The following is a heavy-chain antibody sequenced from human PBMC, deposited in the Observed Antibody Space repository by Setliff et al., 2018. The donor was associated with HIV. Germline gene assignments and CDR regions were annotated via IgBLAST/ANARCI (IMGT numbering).Heavy chain of an antibody. J-gene: IGHJ4*01. Sequence: SETLSLTCTVSSGSISSGTYYWSWIRQYPGKGLEWIGYIDYSGSAFYNPSLKSRITISRDTSKNQFSLKMNSVTDADTAVYYCAREGKTALVTKYFDYWGHGKLVTVSS. V-gene: IGHV4-31*03. CDR2: IDYSGSA. CDR3: AREGKTALVTKYFDY. CDR1: SGSISSGTYY. D-gene: IGHD5-18*01.